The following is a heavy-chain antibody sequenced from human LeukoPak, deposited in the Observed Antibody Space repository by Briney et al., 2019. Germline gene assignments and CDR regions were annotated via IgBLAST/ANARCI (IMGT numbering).Heavy chain of an antibody. D-gene: IGHD6-19*01. V-gene: IGHV1-2*06. Sequence: ASVKVSCKASGYTFTGYYMHWVRQAPGQGLEWMGRINPNSGGTNYAQKFQGRVTMTRDTSISTAYMELSRLRSDDTAVYYCASSDSAVVGSFDYWGQGTLVTVSS. CDR2: INPNSGGT. J-gene: IGHJ4*02. CDR1: GYTFTGYY. CDR3: ASSDSAVVGSFDY.